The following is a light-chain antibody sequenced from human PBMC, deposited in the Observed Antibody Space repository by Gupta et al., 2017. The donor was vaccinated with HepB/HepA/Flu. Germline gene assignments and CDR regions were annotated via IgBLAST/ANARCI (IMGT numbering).Light chain of an antibody. V-gene: IGLV3-1*01. Sequence: SYELTQPPSVSVSPGQTARITCSGATWGDKYACWYQQKPGQSPVLVIYQDNKRPAGIPGRFSGSKSGNTATLTISGTQTMEDADYYGQAWDTSAYVVFGGGTKLTVL. CDR1: TWGDKY. J-gene: IGLJ2*01. CDR3: QAWDTSAYVV. CDR2: QDN.